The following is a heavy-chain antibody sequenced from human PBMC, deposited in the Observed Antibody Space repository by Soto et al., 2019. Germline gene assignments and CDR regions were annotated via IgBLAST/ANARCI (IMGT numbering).Heavy chain of an antibody. CDR3: TRDTTVVIGAFDI. CDR2: ISYDGINK. D-gene: IGHD4-17*01. CDR1: GFTLSRYA. V-gene: IGHV3-30-3*01. Sequence: GGSLRLSCAASGFTLSRYALHWVRQAPGKGLEWVAVISYDGINKYYADSVKGRFTISRDNSKNTLSLQMNSLRAEDTALYYCTRDTTVVIGAFDIWGQGTMVTVSS. J-gene: IGHJ3*02.